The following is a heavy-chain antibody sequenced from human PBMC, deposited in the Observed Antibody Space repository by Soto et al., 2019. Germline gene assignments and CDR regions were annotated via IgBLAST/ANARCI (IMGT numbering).Heavy chain of an antibody. D-gene: IGHD2-21*01. CDR1: GFTFRSSP. CDR2: INGGEDSE. CDR3: SKDSHCGINAHTHAQ. Sequence: GGSLRLSCAVSGFTFRSSPMSWVRRAPGKGLEWVSGINGGEDSEHYVDSVRGRFTIIRDNSKNLLLLQLNSLRVEDTAIYYCSKDSHCGINAHTHAQRGQGSQATVSA. J-gene: IGHJ4*02. V-gene: IGHV3-23*01.